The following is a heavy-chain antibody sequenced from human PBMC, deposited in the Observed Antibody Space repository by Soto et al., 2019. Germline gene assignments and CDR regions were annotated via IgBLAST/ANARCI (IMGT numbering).Heavy chain of an antibody. J-gene: IGHJ3*02. D-gene: IGHD4-17*01. CDR3: ARDMTTVITGAFDI. V-gene: IGHV1-18*01. CDR1: GYTFTSYG. Sequence: ASVKVSCKASGYTFTSYGISWVRQAPGQGLEWMGWISAYNGNTNYAQKLQGRVTMTTDTSTSTAYMELRSLRSDDTAVYYCARDMTTVITGAFDIWGQGTMVTVSS. CDR2: ISAYNGNT.